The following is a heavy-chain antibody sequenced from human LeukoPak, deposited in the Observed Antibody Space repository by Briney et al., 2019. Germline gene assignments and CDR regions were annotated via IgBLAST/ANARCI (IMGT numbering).Heavy chain of an antibody. J-gene: IGHJ6*02. CDR1: GFTFSSYN. CDR2: ISSSSSTI. V-gene: IGHV3-48*04. Sequence: GGSLRLSCAASGFTFSSYNMNWVRQAPGKGLEWVSYISSSSSTIYYADSVKGRFTISRDNAKNSLYLQMNSLRAEDTAVYYCARDRRMTPYYYYYYGMDVWGQGTTVTVSS. D-gene: IGHD2/OR15-2a*01. CDR3: ARDRRMTPYYYYYYGMDV.